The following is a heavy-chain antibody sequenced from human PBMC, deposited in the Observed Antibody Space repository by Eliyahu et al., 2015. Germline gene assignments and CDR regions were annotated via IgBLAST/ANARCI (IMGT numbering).Heavy chain of an antibody. CDR3: ARHTNVYLDF. CDR2: ISSKAYGGTP. Sequence: EVQMVESGGGLIQPGRSLRLSCTSSGFXFGDHSVSWVRQAPGKGLGWVGFISSKAYGGTPQYAASVKDRFVISRDDSKSVAYLQMNSLRGEDTAIYYCARHTNVYLDFWGQGTPVTVSS. D-gene: IGHD2-8*01. V-gene: IGHV3-49*04. CDR1: GFXFGDHS. J-gene: IGHJ4*02.